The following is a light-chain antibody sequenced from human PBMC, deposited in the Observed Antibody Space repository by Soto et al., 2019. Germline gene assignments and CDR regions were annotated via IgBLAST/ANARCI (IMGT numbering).Light chain of an antibody. J-gene: IGKJ5*01. V-gene: IGKV3-15*01. CDR3: QQYHKWPPIT. CDR2: GAS. CDR1: HRVYSN. Sequence: EILMTQSPDTLSVSPGESATLSCRASHRVYSNLAWYQQRPGQAPRLLIYGASTRATGVPARFSGRGSGTEFTLTISSLQSEDFAVYYCQQYHKWPPITFGQGTRLEIK.